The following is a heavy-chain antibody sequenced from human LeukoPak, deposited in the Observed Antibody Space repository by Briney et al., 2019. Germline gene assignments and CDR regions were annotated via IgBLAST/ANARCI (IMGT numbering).Heavy chain of an antibody. CDR2: IYYTGST. V-gene: IGHV4-39*07. CDR1: NGSISSNTYY. D-gene: IGHD6-6*01. J-gene: IGHJ4*02. Sequence: SETLSLTCIVSNGSISSNTYYWGWIRQPPGQGLEWIGTIYYTGSTYNNPSLKSRLTISADTSKNQFSLTLTSVTAADTAVYYCARDRSVGVLPAPPFDFWGQGTLVTVSS. CDR3: ARDRSVGVLPAPPFDF.